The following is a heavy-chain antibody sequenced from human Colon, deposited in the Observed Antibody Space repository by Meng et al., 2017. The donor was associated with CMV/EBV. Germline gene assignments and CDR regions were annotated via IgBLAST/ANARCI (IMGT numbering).Heavy chain of an antibody. D-gene: IGHD2-2*01. J-gene: IGHJ4*02. CDR2: INWNSDRI. CDR3: AKACGSNPCCSGY. V-gene: IGHV3-9*01. Sequence: GGSLRLSCAASGFTFDDYAMHWVRQAPGKGLEWVSGINWNSDRIHYADSVKGRFTISRDNAKNSLYLQMDSLRAEDTAFYYCAKACGSNPCCSGYWGQGTLVTVSS. CDR1: GFTFDDYA.